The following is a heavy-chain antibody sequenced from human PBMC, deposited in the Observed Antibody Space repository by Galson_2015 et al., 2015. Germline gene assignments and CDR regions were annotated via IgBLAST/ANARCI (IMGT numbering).Heavy chain of an antibody. CDR1: GFTFSSYS. J-gene: IGHJ4*02. Sequence: SLRLSCAASGFTFSSYSMNWVRQAPGKGLEWVSSISSSSSYIYYADSVKGRFTISRDNAKNSLYLQMNSLRAEDTAVYYCASSYCSGGSCYKPVDYWGQGTLVTVSS. V-gene: IGHV3-21*01. D-gene: IGHD2-15*01. CDR2: ISSSSSYI. CDR3: ASSYCSGGSCYKPVDY.